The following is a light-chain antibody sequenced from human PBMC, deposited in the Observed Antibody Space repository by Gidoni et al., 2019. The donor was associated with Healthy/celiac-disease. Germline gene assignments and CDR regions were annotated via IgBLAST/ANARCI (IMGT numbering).Light chain of an antibody. J-gene: IGKJ2*01. Sequence: DIQMTQSPSSLSASVGDRVTITCQASQDISNYLNWYQQKPGKAPKLLIYDASNLETGVPSRFSGSGSGTDFTFTISSLQPEDIATYYCQQYDNLPPYTFXQGTKLEIK. V-gene: IGKV1-33*01. CDR3: QQYDNLPPYT. CDR1: QDISNY. CDR2: DAS.